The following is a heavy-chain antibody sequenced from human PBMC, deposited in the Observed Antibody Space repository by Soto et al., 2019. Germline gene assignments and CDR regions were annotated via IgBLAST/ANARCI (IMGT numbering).Heavy chain of an antibody. D-gene: IGHD3-10*01. J-gene: IGHJ4*02. V-gene: IGHV3-74*01. CDR2: ISDDGSRA. Sequence: PGGSLRLSCVASGFTFSNYNMNWVRQVPGKGPEWVSRISDDGSRADYADSVKGRFTISRDNAKNTLYLEMHVLRADDTAVYYCTRGPRPSSVGTGAFWGQGTPVTVSS. CDR1: GFTFSNYN. CDR3: TRGPRPSSVGTGAF.